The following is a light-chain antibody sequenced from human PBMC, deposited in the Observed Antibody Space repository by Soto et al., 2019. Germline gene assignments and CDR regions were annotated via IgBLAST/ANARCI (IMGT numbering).Light chain of an antibody. CDR2: DVS. Sequence: QSALTQPRAVSGSPGQSITISCTGTSRDVGGYNYVSWYRQHPGKAPKLMIYDVSKRPYGVPDRFSGSKSGNTAYLTTSGLHAEDEADYYCCSYAGSYTHYVFGTGTKLTVL. CDR1: SRDVGGYNY. V-gene: IGLV2-11*01. J-gene: IGLJ1*01. CDR3: CSYAGSYTHYV.